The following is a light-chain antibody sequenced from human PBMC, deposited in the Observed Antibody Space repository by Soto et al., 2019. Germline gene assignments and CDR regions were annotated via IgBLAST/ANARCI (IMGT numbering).Light chain of an antibody. CDR2: EVS. V-gene: IGLV2-8*01. Sequence: QSALTQPPSASGSPGQLVTISCTGTSSDVGGYNYVSWYQQHPGKAPKVMIYEVSKRPSGVPDRFSGSKSGNTASLTVSGLQAEDEADYYCSSYVGSSNCVVFGGGTKLTVL. CDR3: SSYVGSSNCVV. J-gene: IGLJ2*01. CDR1: SSDVGGYNY.